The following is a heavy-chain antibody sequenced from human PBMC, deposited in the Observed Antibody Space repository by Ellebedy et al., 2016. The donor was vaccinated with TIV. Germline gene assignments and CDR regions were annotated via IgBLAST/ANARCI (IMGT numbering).Heavy chain of an antibody. D-gene: IGHD3-22*01. Sequence: AASVKVSCKASGYTFTGYYIHWVRQAPGQGLEWMGWLNVASTDTNYAQRLRDRVTMTRDTSISPAYMDLSRLTSDDTAVYYCARSVMKVVTAAPLGYWGQGTLVTVSS. V-gene: IGHV1-2*02. J-gene: IGHJ4*02. CDR1: GYTFTGYY. CDR3: ARSVMKVVTAAPLGY. CDR2: LNVASTDT.